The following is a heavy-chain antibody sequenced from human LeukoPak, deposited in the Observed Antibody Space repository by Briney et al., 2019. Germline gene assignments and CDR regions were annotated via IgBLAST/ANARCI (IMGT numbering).Heavy chain of an antibody. CDR1: GFTFSDYY. CDR3: VREFYGRGDY. CDR2: LSTRSDRS. D-gene: IGHD3-10*01. Sequence: PGGSLRLSCVASGFTFSDYYMSWIRQAPEKRLEWISYLSTRSDRSNYAASVKGRFTISRDDAKNSLYLQMNSLTAADTAIYYCVREFYGRGDYWGQGTLVTVSS. J-gene: IGHJ4*02. V-gene: IGHV3-11*06.